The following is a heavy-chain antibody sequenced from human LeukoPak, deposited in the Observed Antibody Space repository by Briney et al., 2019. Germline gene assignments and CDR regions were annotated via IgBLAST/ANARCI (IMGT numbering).Heavy chain of an antibody. D-gene: IGHD5-12*01. Sequence: SGGSLRLSCAASGFTFSIYGMNWVRQAPGKGLEWVSSISSSSSDIYYADSVKGRFTISRDNAKNSLYLQMNSLRAEDTAVYYCARESGYDIDFDYWGQGTLVTVSS. CDR1: GFTFSIYG. J-gene: IGHJ4*02. CDR3: ARESGYDIDFDY. V-gene: IGHV3-21*01. CDR2: ISSSSSDI.